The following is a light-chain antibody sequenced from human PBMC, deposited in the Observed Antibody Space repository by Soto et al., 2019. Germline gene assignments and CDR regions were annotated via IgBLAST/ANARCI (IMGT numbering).Light chain of an antibody. J-gene: IGLJ2*01. Sequence: QSALTQPASVSGSPGQSITISCTGSSDDVGSFNYVSWYQQHPGNAPKLLIYEVSNRPSGVSGRFSASKTGNTASLTISGLQAEDEADYYCSSYTSGNTRGVVFGGGTKLTVL. CDR3: SSYTSGNTRGVV. V-gene: IGLV2-14*03. CDR2: EVS. CDR1: SDDVGSFNY.